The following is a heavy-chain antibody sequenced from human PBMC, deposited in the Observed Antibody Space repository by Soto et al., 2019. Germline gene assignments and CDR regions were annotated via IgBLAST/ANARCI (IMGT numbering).Heavy chain of an antibody. CDR1: GFTFSSYA. V-gene: IGHV3-23*01. CDR2: ISGSGGST. D-gene: IGHD5-12*01. J-gene: IGHJ4*02. CDR3: ANSVGAMKWLPRPFDY. Sequence: GGSLRLSCAASGFTFSSYAMSWVRQAPGKGLEWVSAISGSGGSTYYADSVKGRFTISRDNSKNTLYLQMNSLRAEDTAVYYCANSVGAMKWLPRPFDYWGQGTLVTVSS.